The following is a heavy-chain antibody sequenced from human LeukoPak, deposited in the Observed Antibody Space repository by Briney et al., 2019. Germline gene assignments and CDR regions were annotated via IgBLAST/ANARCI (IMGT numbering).Heavy chain of an antibody. D-gene: IGHD3-22*01. Sequence: GGSLRLSCAASGFTVSSNYMSWVRQAPGKGLEWVSVIYSGGSTYYADSVKGRFTISRDNSKNTLYLQMNSLRAEDTAVYYCARRDDSSGYYGDWGQGTLVTVSS. CDR3: ARRDDSSGYYGD. V-gene: IGHV3-66*04. CDR2: IYSGGST. J-gene: IGHJ4*02. CDR1: GFTVSSNY.